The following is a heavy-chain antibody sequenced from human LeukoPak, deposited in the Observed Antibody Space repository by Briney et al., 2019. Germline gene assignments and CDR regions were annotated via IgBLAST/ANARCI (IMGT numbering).Heavy chain of an antibody. CDR1: GFTFSSYE. CDR2: ISSSGSTI. J-gene: IGHJ4*02. Sequence: GGSLRLSCAASGFTFSSYEMNWVRQAPGKGLEWVSYISSSGSTIYYADSVKGRFTISRDNAKNSLYLQMNSLRAEDTAVYYCARSFQGWRFDYWGQGTLVTVSS. V-gene: IGHV3-48*03. D-gene: IGHD6-19*01. CDR3: ARSFQGWRFDY.